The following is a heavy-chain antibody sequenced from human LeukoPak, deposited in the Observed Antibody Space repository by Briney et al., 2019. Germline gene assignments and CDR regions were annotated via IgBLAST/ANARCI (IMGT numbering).Heavy chain of an antibody. V-gene: IGHV3-30-3*01. CDR1: GFTFSSYA. Sequence: GGSLRLSCAASGFTFSSYAMHWVRQAPGKGLEWVAVISYDGSNKYYADSVKGRFTISRDNSKNTLYLQMNSLRAEDTAVYHCARVKRITMVRGVMSPFDYWGQGTLVTVSS. J-gene: IGHJ4*02. CDR3: ARVKRITMVRGVMSPFDY. CDR2: ISYDGSNK. D-gene: IGHD3-10*01.